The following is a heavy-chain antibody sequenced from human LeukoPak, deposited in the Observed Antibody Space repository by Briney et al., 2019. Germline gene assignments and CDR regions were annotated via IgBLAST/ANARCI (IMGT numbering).Heavy chain of an antibody. CDR2: ISGSGIST. D-gene: IGHD6-19*01. CDR3: AKRPRAVAEAYFDY. CDR1: GFTFSSYA. V-gene: IGHV3-23*01. Sequence: GGSLKLSCAASGFTFSSYAMSWVRQAPGKGLEWVSAISGSGISTYYADSVKGRFTISRDSSKNTLYLQMNSLRAEDTAVYYCAKRPRAVAEAYFDYWGQGTLVTVSS. J-gene: IGHJ4*02.